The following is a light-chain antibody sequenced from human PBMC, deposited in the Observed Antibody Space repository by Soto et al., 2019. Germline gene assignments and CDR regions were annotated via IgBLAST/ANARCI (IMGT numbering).Light chain of an antibody. CDR3: QQSYSTRYT. CDR2: AAS. J-gene: IGKJ2*01. V-gene: IGKV1-39*01. CDR1: QSINRY. Sequence: DIQMTQSPSSLSASVGDRVTITCRASQSINRYLNWYQQKPGKAPKLLIYAASSLQSGVPSRVSGSGSGTDFTLPISSRQPEDFATYYCQQSYSTRYTFGQGTKLGIK.